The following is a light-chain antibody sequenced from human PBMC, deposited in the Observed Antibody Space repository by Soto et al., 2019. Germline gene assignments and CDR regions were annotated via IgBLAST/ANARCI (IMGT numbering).Light chain of an antibody. CDR1: QSVSSN. Sequence: EIVMTQSPATLSVSPGERATLSCRASQSVSSNLAWYQQKPGQAPRLLIYGASTRATGIPARFSGSGSGTEFTLTISRLQSEDFAVYYCQQYNQWPSFTFGQGTRLEI. V-gene: IGKV3-15*01. CDR2: GAS. J-gene: IGKJ5*01. CDR3: QQYNQWPSFT.